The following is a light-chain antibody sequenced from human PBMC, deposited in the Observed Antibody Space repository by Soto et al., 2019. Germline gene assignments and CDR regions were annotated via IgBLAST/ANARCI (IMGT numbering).Light chain of an antibody. CDR1: QSISRW. CDR3: HQYYSYPYT. V-gene: IGKV1-5*03. Sequence: DIQMTQSPSTLSASIGDRVTITCRASQSISRWLAWYQQKPQKPPKLLSYRASSLESGVPSSFSRSKSGTEFTLTISSLQPDGSAIYYCHQYYSYPYTFGRGPKLQIK. J-gene: IGKJ2*01. CDR2: RAS.